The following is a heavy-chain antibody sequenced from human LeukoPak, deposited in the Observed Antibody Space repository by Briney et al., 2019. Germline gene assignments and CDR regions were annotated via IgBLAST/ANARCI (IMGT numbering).Heavy chain of an antibody. CDR3: ARGTEDFWSGYSNFDY. CDR1: GFTFRSYW. CDR2: IKQDGSEK. D-gene: IGHD3-3*01. J-gene: IGHJ4*02. Sequence: GGSLRLSCAASGFTFRSYWMSWLRQAPGKGLEWVANIKQDGSEKYYVDSVKGRFTISRDNAKNSLYLQMNSLRAEDTAVYYCARGTEDFWSGYSNFDYWGQGTLVTVSS. V-gene: IGHV3-7*04.